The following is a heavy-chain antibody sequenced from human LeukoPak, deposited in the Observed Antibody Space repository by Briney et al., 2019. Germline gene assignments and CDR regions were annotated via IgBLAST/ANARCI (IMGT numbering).Heavy chain of an antibody. J-gene: IGHJ6*03. CDR1: GYTFTGYY. V-gene: IGHV1-2*02. CDR2: INPNSGGT. CDR3: ARDSSSSSEFVYYYYYYYMDV. Sequence: ASVKVSCKASGYTFTGYYMHWVRQAPGQGREWMGWINPNSGGTNYAQKFQGRVTMTRDTSISTAYMELSRLRSDDTAVYYCARDSSSSSEFVYYYYYYYMDVWGKGTTVTVSS. D-gene: IGHD6-6*01.